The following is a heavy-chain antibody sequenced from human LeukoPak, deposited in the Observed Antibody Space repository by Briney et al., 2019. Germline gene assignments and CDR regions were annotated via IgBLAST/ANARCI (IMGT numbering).Heavy chain of an antibody. CDR2: ISYDGSNK. CDR1: GFTFSSYA. V-gene: IGHV3-30*04. Sequence: HPGGSLRLSCAASGFTFSSYAMHWVRQAPGKGLEWVAVISYDGSNKYYADSVKGRFTISRDNSKNTLYLQMNSLRAEDTAVYFCASGKYRYGDNWFDPWGQGTLVT. CDR3: ASGKYRYGDNWFDP. J-gene: IGHJ5*02. D-gene: IGHD5-18*01.